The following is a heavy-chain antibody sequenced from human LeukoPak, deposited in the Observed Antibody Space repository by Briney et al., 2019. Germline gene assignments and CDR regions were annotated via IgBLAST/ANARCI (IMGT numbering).Heavy chain of an antibody. CDR3: ARDCHMDSSSCFDY. Sequence: PGGSLRLSCAASGFTFSSYSMNWVSQAPGKGLEWVSSISSSSSYIYYADSVKGRFTISRDNAKNSLYLQMNSLRAEDTAVYYCARDCHMDSSSCFDYWGQGTLVTVSS. CDR1: GFTFSSYS. J-gene: IGHJ4*02. V-gene: IGHV3-21*01. CDR2: ISSSSSYI. D-gene: IGHD6-6*01.